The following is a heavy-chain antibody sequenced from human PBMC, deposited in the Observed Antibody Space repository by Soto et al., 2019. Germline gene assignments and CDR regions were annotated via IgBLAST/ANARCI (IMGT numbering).Heavy chain of an antibody. J-gene: IGHJ6*02. CDR1: GFTFSSYA. CDR2: ISYDGSNK. CDR3: AKDTGDTAMGPTPTFGMDV. V-gene: IGHV3-30-3*01. D-gene: IGHD5-18*01. Sequence: QVQLVESGGGGVQPGRSLRLSCAASGFTFSSYAIHWVRQAPGKGLEWVVVISYDGSNKYYADSVKCRFTISRDNSKNTLYLQMNRLRAEDTAVYYCAKDTGDTAMGPTPTFGMDVWGQGTTVTVSS.